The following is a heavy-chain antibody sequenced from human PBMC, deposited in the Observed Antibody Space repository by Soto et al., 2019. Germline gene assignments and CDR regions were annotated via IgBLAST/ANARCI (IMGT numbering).Heavy chain of an antibody. CDR2: IVVGSGNT. CDR3: AAVEAGSSPWG. D-gene: IGHD6-6*01. V-gene: IGHV1-58*02. Sequence: ASVEVSCRASGFTFTSSAIQWVRQARGQRLEWIGWIVVGSGNTNYAQKFQERVTITRDMSTSTAYMELSSLRSEDTAVYYCAAVEAGSSPWGWGQGTLVTVSS. CDR1: GFTFTSSA. J-gene: IGHJ4*02.